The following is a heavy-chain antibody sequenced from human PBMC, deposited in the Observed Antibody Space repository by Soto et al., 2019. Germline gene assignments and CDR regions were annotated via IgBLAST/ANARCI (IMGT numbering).Heavy chain of an antibody. V-gene: IGHV4-39*01. CDR2: IYYSGST. Sequence: SETLSLTCTVSGGSISSSSYYWGWIRQPPGKGLGWIGSIYYSGSTYYNPSLKSRVTISVDTSKNQFSLKLSSVTAADTAVYYCARRTFRYNWFDHWGQGTLVTVSS. J-gene: IGHJ5*02. CDR3: ARRTFRYNWFDH. CDR1: GGSISSSSYY.